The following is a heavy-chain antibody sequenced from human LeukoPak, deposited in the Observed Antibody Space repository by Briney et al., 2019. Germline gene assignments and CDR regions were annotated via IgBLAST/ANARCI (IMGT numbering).Heavy chain of an antibody. Sequence: GGSLRLSCAASGFTFSSYSMNWVRQAPGKGLEWVSYISSSGSTIYYADSVKGQFTISRDNAKNSLYLQMNSLRAEDTAVYYCAKDRSAAGTLEDYWGQGTLVTVSS. CDR3: AKDRSAAGTLEDY. D-gene: IGHD6-13*01. J-gene: IGHJ4*02. V-gene: IGHV3-48*04. CDR2: ISSSGSTI. CDR1: GFTFSSYS.